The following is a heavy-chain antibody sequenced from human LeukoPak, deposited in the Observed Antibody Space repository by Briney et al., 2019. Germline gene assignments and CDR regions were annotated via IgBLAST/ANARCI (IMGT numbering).Heavy chain of an antibody. CDR1: GYTFTGYY. V-gene: IGHV1-2*02. CDR2: INPNSGGT. CDR3: ARGYCSGGSCYHFES. Sequence: ASVKVSCKASGYTFTGYYMHWVRQAPGQGLEWMGWINPNSGGTHYAQKFKGRVTMTRDTSISTAYMELSRLKSDDTAVYYCARGYCSGGSCYHFESWGQGTLVTVSS. J-gene: IGHJ4*02. D-gene: IGHD2-15*01.